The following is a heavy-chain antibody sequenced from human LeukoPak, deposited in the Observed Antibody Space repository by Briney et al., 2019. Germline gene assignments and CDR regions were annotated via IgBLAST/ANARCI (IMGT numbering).Heavy chain of an antibody. CDR2: IYPGDSDT. J-gene: IGHJ4*02. CDR1: GYTFTSYG. CDR3: ARRGSGVDY. V-gene: IGHV5-51*01. Sequence: KVSCKASGYTFTSYGISWVRQMPGKGLEWMGIIYPGDSDTRYSPSFQGQVTISVDKSISTAYLQWSSLKASDTALYYCARRGSGVDYWGQGTLVTVSS. D-gene: IGHD6-25*01.